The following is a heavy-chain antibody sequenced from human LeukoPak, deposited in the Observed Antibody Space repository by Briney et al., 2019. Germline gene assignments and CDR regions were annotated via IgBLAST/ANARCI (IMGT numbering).Heavy chain of an antibody. D-gene: IGHD4-17*01. CDR3: AREDMTTVTTQDLDWFDH. CDR1: GDTFSSNSAA. J-gene: IGHJ5*02. V-gene: IGHV6-1*01. CDR2: TYYRSKGYN. Sequence: SQTLSLTCAISGDTFSSNSAAWNWNRPSQWRGFEWLVRTYYRSKGYNDYAVSVKSRITINPDTSKNQFSLQLNSMTPEDTAVYYCAREDMTTVTTQDLDWFDHWGQGTLVTVSS.